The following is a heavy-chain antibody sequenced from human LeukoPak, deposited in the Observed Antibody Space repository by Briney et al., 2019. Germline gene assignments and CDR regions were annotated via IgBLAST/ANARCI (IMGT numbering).Heavy chain of an antibody. Sequence: GESLKISCKGSGYSFTSYWIGWVRQMPGKGLEWMGIIYPGDSDTRYSPSFQGQVTISADKSISTAYLQWSSLKASDTAMYYCAVSSSWYWGGFGDAFDIWGQGTMVTVSS. D-gene: IGHD6-13*01. CDR2: IYPGDSDT. CDR3: AVSSSWYWGGFGDAFDI. V-gene: IGHV5-51*01. J-gene: IGHJ3*02. CDR1: GYSFTSYW.